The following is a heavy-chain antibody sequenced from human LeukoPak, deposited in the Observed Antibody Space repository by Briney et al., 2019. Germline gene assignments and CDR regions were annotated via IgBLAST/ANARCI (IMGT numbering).Heavy chain of an antibody. V-gene: IGHV7-4-1*02. CDR2: INTNTGNP. D-gene: IGHD4-17*01. CDR3: ARDLYDYGDPYYYYYGMDV. Sequence: ASVKVSCKASGYTFTSYAMNWVRQAPGQGLEWMGWINTNTGNPTYAQGFTGRFVFSLDTSVSTAYLQISSLKAEDTAVYYCARDLYDYGDPYYYYYGMDVWGQGTTVTVSS. J-gene: IGHJ6*02. CDR1: GYTFTSYA.